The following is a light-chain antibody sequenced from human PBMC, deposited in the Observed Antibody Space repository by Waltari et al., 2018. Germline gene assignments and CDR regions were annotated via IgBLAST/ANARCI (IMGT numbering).Light chain of an antibody. CDR1: FSNIGSNS. J-gene: IGLJ3*02. CDR2: NTN. CDR3: AAWDDSLGAV. Sequence: QSVLTQPPSVSGTPGQRVTISCSGSFSNIGSNSVNWYQQLPGTSPRLLINNTNQGPSGVPHRFSASKSGTSASLAITGLQSEDEAYYYCAAWDDSLGAVFGGGTKLTVL. V-gene: IGLV1-44*01.